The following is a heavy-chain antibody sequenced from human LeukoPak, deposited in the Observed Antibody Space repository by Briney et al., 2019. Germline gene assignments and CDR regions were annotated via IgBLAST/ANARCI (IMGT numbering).Heavy chain of an antibody. J-gene: IGHJ4*02. D-gene: IGHD6-13*01. CDR2: IWYDGSNK. Sequence: PGGSLRLFCAASGFTFSSYGMHWVRQAPGKGLEWVAVIWYDGSNKYYADSVKGRFTISRDNSKNTLYLQMNSLRAEDTAVYYCARSQALEQQLVLYYWDQGTLVTVSS. CDR3: ARSQALEQQLVLYY. CDR1: GFTFSSYG. V-gene: IGHV3-33*01.